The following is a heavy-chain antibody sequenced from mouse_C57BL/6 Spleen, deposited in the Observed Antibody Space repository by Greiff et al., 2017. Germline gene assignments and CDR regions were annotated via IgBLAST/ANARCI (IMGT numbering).Heavy chain of an antibody. CDR1: GYTFTDYN. CDR2: INPNNGGT. V-gene: IGHV1-22*01. Sequence: EVQLQQSGPELVKPGASVKMSCKASGYTFTDYNMHWVKQSHGKSLEWIGYINPNNGGTSYNQKFKGKATLTVNKSSSTAYMELRSLTSEDSAVYYCAIYYYGSSYGWYFDVWGTGTTVTVSS. CDR3: AIYYYGSSYGWYFDV. J-gene: IGHJ1*03. D-gene: IGHD1-1*01.